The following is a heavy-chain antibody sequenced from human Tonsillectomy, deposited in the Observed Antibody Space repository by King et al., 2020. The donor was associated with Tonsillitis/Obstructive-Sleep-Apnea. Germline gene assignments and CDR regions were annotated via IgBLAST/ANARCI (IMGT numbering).Heavy chain of an antibody. V-gene: IGHV3-11*01. J-gene: IGHJ6*03. CDR1: GFTFSDYY. CDR2: ISSSSSTF. CDR3: VLGSERYYYLDV. D-gene: IGHD1-1*01. Sequence: HVQLVESGGGLVKPGGSLRLSCAASGFTFSDYYVSWIRQAPGKGLEWVSYISSSSSTFYYVDSVKGRFTISRDNAKNSLYLLMNSLRAEDTAVYYCVLGSERYYYLDVWGKGTTVTVSS.